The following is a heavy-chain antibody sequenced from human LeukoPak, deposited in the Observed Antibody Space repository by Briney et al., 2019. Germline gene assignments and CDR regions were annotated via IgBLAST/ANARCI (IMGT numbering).Heavy chain of an antibody. V-gene: IGHV3-30*18. J-gene: IGHJ4*02. CDR3: AKDDSYDPRGYRD. Sequence: PGGSLRLSCAASGYTFTSYAMHWVRQAPGKGLEWVGVIISVGSKTTYADSVKGRFTISRDNSKNTLYLQMNSLRSEDTAVYYCAKDDSYDPRGYRDWGQGTLVSVS. CDR2: IISVGSKT. CDR1: GYTFTSYA. D-gene: IGHD3-22*01.